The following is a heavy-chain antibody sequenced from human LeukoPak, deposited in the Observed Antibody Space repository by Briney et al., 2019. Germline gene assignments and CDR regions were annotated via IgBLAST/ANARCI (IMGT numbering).Heavy chain of an antibody. J-gene: IGHJ4*02. D-gene: IGHD1-14*01. V-gene: IGHV5-51*01. Sequence: GESLKISCKGSGYNFGSYWIGWVRQIPGKGLEWMGIINPGDSETRYSPSFQGQVTISADKSSSAAYLQWSSLKASDTAMYYCARRYSAGEVDYWGQGTLVTVSS. CDR1: GYNFGSYW. CDR3: ARRYSAGEVDY. CDR2: INPGDSET.